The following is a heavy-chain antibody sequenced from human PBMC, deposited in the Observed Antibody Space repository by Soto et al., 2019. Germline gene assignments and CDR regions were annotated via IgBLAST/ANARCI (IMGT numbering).Heavy chain of an antibody. V-gene: IGHV4-61*01. J-gene: IGHJ6*02. CDR2: IFFTGST. CDR3: ARDGHGMDV. CDR1: GRAVSSGSYH. Sequence: LSLTCTVSGRAVSSGSYHRSWIRQPPGKGLEWIGYIFFTGSTNYNPSLKSRVTISVDTSKNQFSLKLRSVTAADTAVYYCARDGHGMDVWGQGTTVTVSS.